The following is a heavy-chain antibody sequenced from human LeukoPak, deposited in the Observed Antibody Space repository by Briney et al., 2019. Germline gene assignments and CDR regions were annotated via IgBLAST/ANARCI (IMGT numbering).Heavy chain of an antibody. J-gene: IGHJ4*02. CDR2: ISYDGSNK. Sequence: PGGSLRLSCAASGFTFSSYAMHWVRQAPGKGLEWVAVISYDGSNKYYADSVKGRFTISRDNSKNTLYLQMNSLRAEDTAVYYCARDRDCGGDCPNAFDYWGQGTLVTVSS. D-gene: IGHD2-21*02. V-gene: IGHV3-30-3*01. CDR1: GFTFSSYA. CDR3: ARDRDCGGDCPNAFDY.